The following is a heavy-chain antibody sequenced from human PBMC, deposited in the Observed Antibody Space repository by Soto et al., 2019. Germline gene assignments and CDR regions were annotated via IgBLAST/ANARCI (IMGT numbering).Heavy chain of an antibody. CDR1: GGSVNSYC. V-gene: IGHV4-59*02. J-gene: IGHJ4*02. CDR3: ARVFPSYCGGDCSYFDS. D-gene: IGHD2-21*02. Sequence: LSLTCTVSGGSVNSYCWSWIRQPPGKGLKWIGYIFYSGSTKSNPSLKSRVTMSVDMSKNQFSLRLTSVTAADTAVYYCARVFPSYCGGDCSYFDSWGQGTLVTVSS. CDR2: IFYSGST.